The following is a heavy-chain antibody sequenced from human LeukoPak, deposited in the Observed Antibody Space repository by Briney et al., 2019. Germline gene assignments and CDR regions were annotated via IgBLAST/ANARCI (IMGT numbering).Heavy chain of an antibody. CDR1: GFTFSSYG. CDR3: ARDLALMHGDYGVDY. D-gene: IGHD4-17*01. CDR2: IWYDGSNK. V-gene: IGHV3-33*01. J-gene: IGHJ4*02. Sequence: GGSLRLSCAASGFTFSSYGMHWVRQAPGKGLEWEAVIWYDGSNKYYADSVKGRFTISRDNSKNTLYLQMNSLRAEDTAVYYCARDLALMHGDYGVDYWGQGTLVTVSS.